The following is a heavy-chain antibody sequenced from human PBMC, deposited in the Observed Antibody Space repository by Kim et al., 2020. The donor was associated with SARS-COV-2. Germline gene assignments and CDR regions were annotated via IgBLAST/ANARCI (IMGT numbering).Heavy chain of an antibody. CDR2: IWYDGSNK. Sequence: GGSLRLSCAASGFTFSSFGMHWVRQAPGKGLEWVAVIWYDGSNKYYADSVKGRFTISRDNSKNTLYLQMNSLRAEDTAVYYCARRYFDWSYYYYGMDVWGQGTTVTVSS. J-gene: IGHJ6*02. V-gene: IGHV3-33*01. CDR3: ARRYFDWSYYYYGMDV. CDR1: GFTFSSFG. D-gene: IGHD3-9*01.